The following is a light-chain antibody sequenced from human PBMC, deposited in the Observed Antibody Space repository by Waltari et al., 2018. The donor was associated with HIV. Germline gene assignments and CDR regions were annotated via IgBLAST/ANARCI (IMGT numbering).Light chain of an antibody. CDR2: EVT. CDR1: TSDIGTYNY. J-gene: IGLJ2*01. CDR3: CAYTSNRPLSVV. Sequence: QSALTQPASVSGSPGQSITISCTGTTSDIGTYNYVSWYQHHPGKAPKLMIYEVTNRPSGVSNRFSGSKSGNTASLTISGLQAEDEADYYCCAYTSNRPLSVVFGGGTKLTVL. V-gene: IGLV2-14*01.